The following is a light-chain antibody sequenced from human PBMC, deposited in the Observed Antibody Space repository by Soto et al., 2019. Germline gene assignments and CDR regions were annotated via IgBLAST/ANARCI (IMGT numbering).Light chain of an antibody. J-gene: IGKJ4*01. CDR3: QQYSTWPLT. V-gene: IGKV3-15*01. CDR2: GAS. Sequence: EIVMTQSPGTLSVSPGERATLSCRASQSVRSSYLAWYQQKPGQAPRLLIHGASTRATAIPARFSGSGSGTEFTLTISSLQSEDFAVYYCQQYSTWPLTFGGGTKVEIK. CDR1: QSVRSS.